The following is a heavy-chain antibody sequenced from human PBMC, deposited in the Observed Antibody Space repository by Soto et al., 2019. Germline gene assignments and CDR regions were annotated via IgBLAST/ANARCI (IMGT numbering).Heavy chain of an antibody. CDR1: GYTCINYA. D-gene: IGHD1-26*01. Sequence: QLVQSGAGVKSPGASVTLCCKGSGYTCINYAIHWVRQSPGRGLEWMGWINVGNFGTQYSQKFQGRVSITKDTSASTVYMERRSLRSEDTAVYYCARDFAEPSTTTRSFYSFDVWGQGTTVTVSS. V-gene: IGHV1-3*01. CDR2: INVGNFGT. J-gene: IGHJ6*02. CDR3: ARDFAEPSTTTRSFYSFDV.